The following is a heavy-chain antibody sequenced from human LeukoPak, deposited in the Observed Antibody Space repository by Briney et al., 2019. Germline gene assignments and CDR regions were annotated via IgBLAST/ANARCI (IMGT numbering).Heavy chain of an antibody. Sequence: GGSLRLSCAASGFTFSSYRMSWVRQAPGKGLEWVSVIYSGGSTYYADSVKGRFTISRDNSKNTLYPQMNSLRAEDTAVYYCARGGPAAGRFDYWGQGTLVTVSS. CDR1: GFTFSSYR. J-gene: IGHJ4*02. CDR2: IYSGGST. V-gene: IGHV3-66*01. D-gene: IGHD6-13*01. CDR3: ARGGPAAGRFDY.